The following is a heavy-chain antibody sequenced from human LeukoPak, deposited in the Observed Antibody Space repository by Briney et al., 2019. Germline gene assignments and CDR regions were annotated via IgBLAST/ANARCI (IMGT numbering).Heavy chain of an antibody. CDR1: GFTSSSYG. CDR3: AKKLYSSGWLYDY. D-gene: IGHD6-19*01. J-gene: IGHJ4*02. V-gene: IGHV3-23*01. Sequence: GGSLRLSCAASGFTSSSYGMNWVRQAPGKGLEWVSAISGSGGSTYYADSVKGRFTISRDNSKNTLYLQMNSLRAEDTAVYYCAKKLYSSGWLYDYWGQGTLVTVSS. CDR2: ISGSGGST.